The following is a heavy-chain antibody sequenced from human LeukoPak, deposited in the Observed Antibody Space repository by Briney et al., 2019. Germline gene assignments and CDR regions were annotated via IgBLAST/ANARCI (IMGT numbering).Heavy chain of an antibody. J-gene: IGHJ4*02. Sequence: GASVKVSCKASGYTFTSYDINWVRQATGQGLEWMGWMNPNSGNTGYAQKFQGRVTMTRNTSISTAYMELSSLRSEDAAVYYCTRARITFGGVIELWGQGTLVTVSS. D-gene: IGHD3-16*02. CDR3: TRARITFGGVIEL. CDR2: MNPNSGNT. CDR1: GYTFTSYD. V-gene: IGHV1-8*01.